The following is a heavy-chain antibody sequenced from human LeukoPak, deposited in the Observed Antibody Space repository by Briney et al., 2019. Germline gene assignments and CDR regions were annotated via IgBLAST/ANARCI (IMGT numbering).Heavy chain of an antibody. CDR1: GGTFSSSA. CDR3: ARDQGLTAPPPYGLDV. J-gene: IGHJ6*02. CDR2: IIPVLNIT. D-gene: IGHD4/OR15-4a*01. Sequence: SVKVSCKTSGGTFSSSAITWVRQAPGQGLEWMGRIIPVLNITSYAQKFQGRVTITADTSTSTVYTELSSLRSEETAVYYCARDQGLTAPPPYGLDVWGQGTTVIVSS. V-gene: IGHV1-69*04.